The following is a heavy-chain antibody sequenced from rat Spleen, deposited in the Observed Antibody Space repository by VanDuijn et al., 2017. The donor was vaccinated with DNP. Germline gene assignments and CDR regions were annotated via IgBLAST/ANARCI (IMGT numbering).Heavy chain of an antibody. CDR3: TNPPTGSNWFAY. Sequence: EVQLVESGGGLVQPGRSLKLSCAASGFTFSNYDMAWVRQAPTKGLEWVASISYSGGSTYYRDSVKGRFTISRDNAKSSLYLQMDSLRSEDTATYYCTNPPTGSNWFAYWGQGTPVTVSS. D-gene: IGHD3-4*01. J-gene: IGHJ3*01. V-gene: IGHV5-20*01. CDR1: GFTFSNYD. CDR2: ISYSGGST.